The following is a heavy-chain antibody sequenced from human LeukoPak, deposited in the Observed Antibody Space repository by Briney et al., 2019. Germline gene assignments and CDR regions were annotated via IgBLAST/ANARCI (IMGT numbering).Heavy chain of an antibody. V-gene: IGHV3-23*01. J-gene: IGHJ4*02. Sequence: GGSLRLSCAASGFTFSIYAMSWVRQAPGKGLEWVSPISGSGYSTYYADSVKGRFTTSRDNSKNTLYLQMNSLRAEDTAIYYCAKGGKWEPSGWLDYWGQGTLVTVSS. CDR1: GFTFSIYA. CDR3: AKGGKWEPSGWLDY. CDR2: ISGSGYST. D-gene: IGHD1-26*01.